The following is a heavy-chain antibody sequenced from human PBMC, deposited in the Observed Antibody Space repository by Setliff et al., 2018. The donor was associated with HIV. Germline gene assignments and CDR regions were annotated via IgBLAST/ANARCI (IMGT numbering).Heavy chain of an antibody. V-gene: IGHV3-21*04. CDR2: ISSSSSYR. D-gene: IGHD3-10*01. CDR3: ARTSFHGSGNYGGFYFES. Sequence: GGSLRLSCAASGFTFSSYSMNWVRQAPGKGLEWVSSISSSSSYRYYADSVKGRFTISRDNSKNTVYLQMNNTRVEDTAVYYCARTSFHGSGNYGGFYFESWGQGTLVTVSS. CDR1: GFTFSSYS. J-gene: IGHJ4*02.